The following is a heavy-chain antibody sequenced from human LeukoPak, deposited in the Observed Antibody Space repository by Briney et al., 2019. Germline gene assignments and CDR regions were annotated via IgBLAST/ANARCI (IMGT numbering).Heavy chain of an antibody. Sequence: SETLSLTCTVSGGSISSSSYYWGWIRQPPGKGLEWIGSIYYSGSTYYNPFLKSRVTISVDTSKNQFSLKLSSVTAADTAVYYCAADKNNVSWFYYWGQGTLVTVSS. CDR3: AADKNNVSWFYY. CDR2: IYYSGST. V-gene: IGHV4-39*01. CDR1: GGSISSSSYY. J-gene: IGHJ4*02. D-gene: IGHD1-14*01.